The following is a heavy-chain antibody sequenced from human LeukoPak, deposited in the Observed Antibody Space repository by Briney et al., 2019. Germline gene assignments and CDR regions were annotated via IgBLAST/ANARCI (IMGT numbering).Heavy chain of an antibody. Sequence: PGGSLRLSCAASGSTFSSHWMHWVRQAPGKGLVWVSRISTDGSTTGYAESVRGRFTTSRDNTKNTVYLQMSSLRAEDTAVYYCTRDRTTVTLFDYWGQGALVTVSS. CDR3: TRDRTTVTLFDY. V-gene: IGHV3-74*01. CDR2: ISTDGSTT. J-gene: IGHJ4*02. CDR1: GSTFSSHW. D-gene: IGHD4-17*01.